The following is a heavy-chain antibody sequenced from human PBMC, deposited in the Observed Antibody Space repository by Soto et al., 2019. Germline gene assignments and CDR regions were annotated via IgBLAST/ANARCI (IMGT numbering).Heavy chain of an antibody. CDR3: ARDDSGEYGMDV. D-gene: IGHD3-10*01. Sequence: SETLSLTCTVSGRSISSGGYYWSWIRQHPGKGLEWIGYIYYSGSTYYNPSLKSRVTISVDTSKNQFSLKLSSVTAADTAVYYCARDDSGEYGMDVWGQGTTVTVSS. CDR1: GRSISSGGYY. J-gene: IGHJ6*02. V-gene: IGHV4-31*03. CDR2: IYYSGST.